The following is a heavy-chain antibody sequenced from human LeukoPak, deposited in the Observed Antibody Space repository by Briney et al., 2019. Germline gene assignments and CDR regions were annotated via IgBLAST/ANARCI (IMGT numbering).Heavy chain of an antibody. Sequence: GASVKVSCKASGGTFSSYAISWVRQAPGQGLEWMGGIIPIFGTANYAQKFQGRVTITADESTSTAYMELSSLRSEDTAVYYCARSAEYQLLSAFDYWGQGTLVTVSS. J-gene: IGHJ4*02. V-gene: IGHV1-69*01. CDR1: GGTFSSYA. CDR2: IIPIFGTA. CDR3: ARSAEYQLLSAFDY. D-gene: IGHD2-2*01.